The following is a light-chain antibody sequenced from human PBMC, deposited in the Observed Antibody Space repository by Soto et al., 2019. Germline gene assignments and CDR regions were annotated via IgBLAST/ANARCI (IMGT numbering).Light chain of an antibody. Sequence: QSVLTQPASVSGSPGQSITISCTGTSSDVGGYNYVSWYQHHPGKAPKLIIYEISDRPSGVSNRFSGSKSGNTASLTISGLQAEDEADYYFSSYTSSSTYVVFGGGTKVTVL. CDR2: EIS. CDR3: SSYTSSSTYVV. J-gene: IGLJ2*01. V-gene: IGLV2-14*01. CDR1: SSDVGGYNY.